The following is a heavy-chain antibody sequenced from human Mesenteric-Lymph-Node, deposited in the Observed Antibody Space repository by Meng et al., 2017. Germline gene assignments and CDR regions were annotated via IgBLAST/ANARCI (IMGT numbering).Heavy chain of an antibody. Sequence: QVHLQESGPGLVKPSQTLSLTCTVSGGSISSGDYYWSWIRQPPGRGLEWIGYIYYSGSTYYNPSLKSRVTISVDTSKNQFSLKLSSVTAADTAVYYCARDDHDSSGWGPFDYWGQGTLVTVSS. V-gene: IGHV4-30-4*01. J-gene: IGHJ4*02. CDR2: IYYSGST. CDR3: ARDDHDSSGWGPFDY. CDR1: GGSISSGDYY. D-gene: IGHD3-22*01.